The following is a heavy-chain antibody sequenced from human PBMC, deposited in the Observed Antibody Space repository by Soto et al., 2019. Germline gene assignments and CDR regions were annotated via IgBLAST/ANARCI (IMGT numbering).Heavy chain of an antibody. J-gene: IGHJ4*02. CDR3: ARLVGATTFFDY. CDR2: IYYSGST. D-gene: IGHD1-26*01. Sequence: SETLSLTCTVSGGSISSSYWSWIRQPPGKGLEWIGYIYYSGSTNYNPSLKSRVTISVDTSKNQFSLKLSSVTAADTAVYYCARLVGATTFFDYWGQGTLVTVSS. V-gene: IGHV4-59*01. CDR1: GGSISSSY.